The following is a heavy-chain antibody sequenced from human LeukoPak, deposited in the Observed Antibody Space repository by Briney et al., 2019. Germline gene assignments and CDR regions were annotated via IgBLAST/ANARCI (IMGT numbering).Heavy chain of an antibody. J-gene: IGHJ3*02. CDR2: ISSSSSYI. Sequence: GGSLRLSCAASGFTFSSYSMSWVRQAPGKGLEWVSSISSSSSYIYYADSVKGRFTISRDNAKNSLYLQMNSLRAEDTAVYYCARDAGTTIGGAAFDIWGQGTMVTVSS. V-gene: IGHV3-21*01. CDR1: GFTFSSYS. D-gene: IGHD1-7*01. CDR3: ARDAGTTIGGAAFDI.